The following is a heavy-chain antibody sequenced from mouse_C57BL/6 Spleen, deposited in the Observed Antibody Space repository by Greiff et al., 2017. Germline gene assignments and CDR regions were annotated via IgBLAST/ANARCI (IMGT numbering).Heavy chain of an antibody. J-gene: IGHJ4*01. Sequence: VQLQQSGAELVRPGASVKLSCTASGFNIKDDYMHWVKQRPEQGLEWIGWIDPENGDTEYASKFQGKATITADTSSNTSYLQLSSLTSEDTAVYYCTTNPRLRVYYAMDYWGQGTSVTVSS. D-gene: IGHD2-4*01. CDR2: IDPENGDT. V-gene: IGHV14-4*01. CDR3: TTNPRLRVYYAMDY. CDR1: GFNIKDDY.